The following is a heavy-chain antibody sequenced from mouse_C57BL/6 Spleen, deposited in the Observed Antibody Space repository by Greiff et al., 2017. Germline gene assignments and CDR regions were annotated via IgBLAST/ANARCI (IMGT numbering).Heavy chain of an antibody. V-gene: IGHV1-81*01. CDR1: GYTFTSYG. Sequence: QVQLQQSGAELARPGASVKLSCKASGYTFTSYGISWVKQRTGQGLEWIGEIYPRSGNTYYNEKFKGKATLTADKSSSTAYMELRSLTSEDSAVXFCARKLSWYFDVWGTGTTVTVSS. CDR2: IYPRSGNT. D-gene: IGHD1-1*02. J-gene: IGHJ1*03. CDR3: ARKLSWYFDV.